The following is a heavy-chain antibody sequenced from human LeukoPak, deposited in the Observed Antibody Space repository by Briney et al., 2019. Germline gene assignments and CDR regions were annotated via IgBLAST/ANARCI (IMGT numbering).Heavy chain of an antibody. CDR3: AREIYDSSGFRFDY. CDR1: GFTFSSYS. J-gene: IGHJ4*02. CDR2: ISSSSSTI. D-gene: IGHD3-22*01. Sequence: PGGSLRLSCAASGFTFSSYSINWVRQAPGKGLEWVSYISSSSSTIYYADSVKGRFTISRDNAKNSLYLQMNSLRAEDTAVYYCAREIYDSSGFRFDYWGQGTLVTVSS. V-gene: IGHV3-48*01.